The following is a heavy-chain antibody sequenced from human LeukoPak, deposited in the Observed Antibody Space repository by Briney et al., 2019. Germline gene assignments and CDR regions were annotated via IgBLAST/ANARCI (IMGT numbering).Heavy chain of an antibody. CDR3: ARDLRALV. J-gene: IGHJ4*02. D-gene: IGHD5-18*01. V-gene: IGHV4-59*12. CDR1: GGSISSYY. Sequence: PSGTLSLTCTVSGGSISSYYWSWIRQPPGEGLEWIGYIHYSGSSDYSSSLKSRVTISKDKSKNQFSLKSRSVTAADTAVYYCARDLRALVWGQGTLVTVSS. CDR2: IHYSGSS.